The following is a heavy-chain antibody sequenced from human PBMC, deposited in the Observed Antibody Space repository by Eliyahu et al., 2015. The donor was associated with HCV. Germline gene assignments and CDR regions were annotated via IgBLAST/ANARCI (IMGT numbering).Heavy chain of an antibody. CDR2: IYWDDDK. Sequence: QITLTESGPTLVKPTQTLTLTCTFSGFSLTTRGVGVGWIRQPPGKALEWLALIYWDDDKRYSPSLKTRLTITKDTSKNQVVLTMTNMDPVDTATYFCAHRRDYGHFWDFDLWGRGTLVTVSS. CDR3: AHRRDYGHFWDFDL. D-gene: IGHD4-17*01. J-gene: IGHJ2*01. V-gene: IGHV2-5*02. CDR1: GFSLTTRGVG.